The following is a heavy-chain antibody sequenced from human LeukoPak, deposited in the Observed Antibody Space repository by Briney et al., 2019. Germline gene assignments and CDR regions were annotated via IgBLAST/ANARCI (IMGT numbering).Heavy chain of an antibody. CDR1: GFTFSNAW. CDR3: TTVVYVLEWLYGDY. Sequence: GGSLRLSCAASGFTFSNAWMSWVRQAPGKGLEWVGRIKSKTDGGTTDYAASVKGRFTISRDDSKNTLYLQMNSLKTEDTAVYYCTTVVYVLEWLYGDYWGQGTLVTVSS. D-gene: IGHD3-3*01. CDR2: IKSKTDGGTT. V-gene: IGHV3-15*01. J-gene: IGHJ4*02.